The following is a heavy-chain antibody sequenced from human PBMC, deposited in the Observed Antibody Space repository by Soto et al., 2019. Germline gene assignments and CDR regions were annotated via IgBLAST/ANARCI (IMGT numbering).Heavy chain of an antibody. CDR2: ISGSGGST. Sequence: GGSLRLSCAASGFTFSSYAMSWVRQAPGKGLEWVSAISGSGGSTYYADSVKGRVTISRDNSKNTLYLQMNSLRAEDTAVYYCAKAISTPLQLERRGAGGFDPWGQGTLVTVSS. CDR1: GFTFSSYA. CDR3: AKAISTPLQLERRGAGGFDP. J-gene: IGHJ5*02. V-gene: IGHV3-23*01. D-gene: IGHD1-1*01.